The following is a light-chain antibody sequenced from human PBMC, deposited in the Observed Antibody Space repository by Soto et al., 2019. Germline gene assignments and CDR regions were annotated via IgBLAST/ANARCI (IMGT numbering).Light chain of an antibody. Sequence: QSVLTQPASVSGSPGQSITISCTGTSSDVGSYNLVSWYQQHPGKAPKLMIYEGSKRPSGVSNRFSGSKSGNTASLTISGLQAEDEDDYYCCFYAGSGSYVFGTGTKLTVL. CDR2: EGS. J-gene: IGLJ1*01. CDR3: CFYAGSGSYV. V-gene: IGLV2-23*01. CDR1: SSDVGSYNL.